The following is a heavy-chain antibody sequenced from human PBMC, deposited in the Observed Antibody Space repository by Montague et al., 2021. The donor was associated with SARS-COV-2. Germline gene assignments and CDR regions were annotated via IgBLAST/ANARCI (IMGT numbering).Heavy chain of an antibody. CDR1: GFTFSSYG. J-gene: IGHJ6*02. Sequence: SLRLSFAASGFTFSSYGMHWVRQAPGKGLEWVAVIWYDGSNKYYADSVKGRFTISRDSSKNTLYLQMNSLRAEDTAVYYCARDVYYYDSSGYYYGRYYYYGMDVWGQGTTVTVSS. D-gene: IGHD3-22*01. CDR2: IWYDGSNK. CDR3: ARDVYYYDSSGYYYGRYYYYGMDV. V-gene: IGHV3-33*01.